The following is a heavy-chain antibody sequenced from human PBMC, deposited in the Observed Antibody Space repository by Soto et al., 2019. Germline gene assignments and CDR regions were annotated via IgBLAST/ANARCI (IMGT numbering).Heavy chain of an antibody. CDR1: GVSIGSHDW. CDR2: SHQSGNT. V-gene: IGHV4-4*02. Sequence: QVQLQESGPGLVKPSGTLSLTCAVSGVSIGSHDWWTWVRQPPGKGLEWIGESHQSGNTNYNSSLESRVTISLDKSKNHFSLQLSSVTVADTAVYYCETRDTGRVYWGQGTLVTVSS. J-gene: IGHJ4*02. CDR3: ETRDTGRVY. D-gene: IGHD5-18*01.